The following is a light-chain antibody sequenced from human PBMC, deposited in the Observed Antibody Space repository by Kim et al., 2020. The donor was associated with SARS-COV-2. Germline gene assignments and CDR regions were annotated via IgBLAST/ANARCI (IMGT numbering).Light chain of an antibody. J-gene: IGLJ2*01. CDR3: LLSYANFAV. Sequence: GGTVTLTCGASAGAVGSGHDPYWLQQKPGLAPRTLIYDTTKKHSLTPARFSGSILGDKAALTLSGALPEDEADYYCLLSYANFAVFGGGTQLTVL. CDR2: DTT. CDR1: AGAVGSGHD. V-gene: IGLV7-46*01.